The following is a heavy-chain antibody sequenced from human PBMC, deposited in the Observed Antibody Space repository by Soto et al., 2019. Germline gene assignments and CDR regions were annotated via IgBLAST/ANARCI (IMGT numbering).Heavy chain of an antibody. CDR1: GFDFNSYS. J-gene: IGHJ4*02. CDR2: INSGITSV. CDR3: TSSASPDAY. V-gene: IGHV3-48*01. D-gene: IGHD1-26*01. Sequence: EVQLVESGGGLVQPGGSLRLSCVASGFDFNSYSMNWVRQAPGKGLEWISYINSGITSVFYADSVKGRFTISRDNAKNSLYLQMNSLRAEDTAVYYCTSSASPDAYWGQGTLVTVSS.